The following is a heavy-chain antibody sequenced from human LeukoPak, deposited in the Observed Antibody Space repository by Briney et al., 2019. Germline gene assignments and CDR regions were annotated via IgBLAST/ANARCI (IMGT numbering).Heavy chain of an antibody. CDR2: FDPEDGET. V-gene: IGHV1-24*01. D-gene: IGHD6-19*01. CDR1: GYTLTELS. J-gene: IGHJ6*03. Sequence: ASVKVSCKVSGYTLTELSMHWVRQAPGKGLEWMGGFDPEDGETIYAQKFQDRVTMTEDTSTDTAYMELSSLRSEDTAVYYCATSPGSGWSYYYYYMDVWGKGTTVTVSS. CDR3: ATSPGSGWSYYYYYMDV.